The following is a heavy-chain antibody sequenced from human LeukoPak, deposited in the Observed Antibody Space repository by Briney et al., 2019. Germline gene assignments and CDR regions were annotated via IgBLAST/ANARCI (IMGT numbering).Heavy chain of an antibody. D-gene: IGHD6-13*01. J-gene: IGHJ4*02. CDR3: AKGYSSSWSYYFDY. CDR2: ISYDGSNK. CDR1: GFTFSSYG. V-gene: IGHV3-30*18. Sequence: GGSLRLSCAASGFTFSSYGMHWVRQAPGKGLEWVAVISYDGSNKYYADSVKGRFTISRDNSKNTLYLQMNSLRAEDTAVYYCAKGYSSSWSYYFDYWGQGTLVTVPS.